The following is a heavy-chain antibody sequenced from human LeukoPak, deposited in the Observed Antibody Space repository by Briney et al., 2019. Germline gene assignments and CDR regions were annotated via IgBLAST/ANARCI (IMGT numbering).Heavy chain of an antibody. CDR1: GFIFSRYE. CDR3: ARRGFYDTSGYLFDY. V-gene: IGHV3-48*03. Sequence: PGGSLRLSCVASGFIFSRYEMNWVRQAPGKGLEWGSYISASGSGTYYADSVEGRFTISRDNAKNSLCLQMNSLRAEDTAVYYCARRGFYDTSGYLFDYWGQGTLVTVSS. D-gene: IGHD3-22*01. J-gene: IGHJ4*02. CDR2: ISASGSGT.